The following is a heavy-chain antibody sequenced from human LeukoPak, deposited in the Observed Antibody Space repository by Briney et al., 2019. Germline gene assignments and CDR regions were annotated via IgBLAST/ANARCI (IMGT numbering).Heavy chain of an antibody. V-gene: IGHV3-48*04. J-gene: IGHJ4*02. CDR1: GFTFSSYS. CDR2: ISKSSNAI. CDR3: TRGYGDVETAILT. D-gene: IGHD5-18*01. Sequence: PGGSLRLSCAASGFTFSSYSMNWVRQAPGKGLEWVSFISKSSNAIYYADSVRGRFTVSRDNAKNSLFLQMNNLRVEDTAVYFCTRGYGDVETAILTWGQGTLVTVSS.